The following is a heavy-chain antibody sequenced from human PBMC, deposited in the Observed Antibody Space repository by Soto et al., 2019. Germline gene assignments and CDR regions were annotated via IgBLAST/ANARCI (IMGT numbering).Heavy chain of an antibody. V-gene: IGHV2-5*01. CDR3: AHEGFGSDNWFDA. CDR1: GFSLTTTGLG. CDR2: IYWNDEK. D-gene: IGHD3-10*01. Sequence: QITLKESGPTLVTPTQTLTLTCTFSGFSLTTTGLGVAWIRQPPGKALEWLALIYWNDEKRYRPSLRSRLTITKDTSKNQVVLTMTDMDPVDTATYFCAHEGFGSDNWFDAWGQGALVIVSS. J-gene: IGHJ5*02.